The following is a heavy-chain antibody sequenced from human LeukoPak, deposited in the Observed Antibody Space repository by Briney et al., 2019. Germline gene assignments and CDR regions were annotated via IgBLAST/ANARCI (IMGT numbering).Heavy chain of an antibody. D-gene: IGHD6-13*01. J-gene: IGHJ4*02. CDR3: ARVPAAGTVFDY. CDR1: GGSISSYY. CDR2: IFYSGST. Sequence: SETLSLTCTVSGGSISSYYWTWIRQPPGKGLEWIGYIFYSGSTNYNPSLKSRVTVSLDTSKNQFSLKLSSVTAADTALYYCARVPAAGTVFDYWGQGTLVTVSS. V-gene: IGHV4-59*08.